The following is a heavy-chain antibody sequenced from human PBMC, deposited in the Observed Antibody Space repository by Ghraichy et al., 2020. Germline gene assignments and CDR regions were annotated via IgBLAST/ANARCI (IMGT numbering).Heavy chain of an antibody. Sequence: GSLRLSCAASGFTFRNYVMSWVRQTPGKGLEWVAAISGNGGRTHYADSVEGRFTVSRDNFKNTVSLEMNSLRAEDTAIYYCAKDDSSGYYSPFDSPYFFDYWGQGALVTVSS. CDR1: GFTFRNYV. V-gene: IGHV3-23*01. J-gene: IGHJ4*02. CDR2: ISGNGGRT. CDR3: AKDDSSGYYSPFDSPYFFDY. D-gene: IGHD3-22*01.